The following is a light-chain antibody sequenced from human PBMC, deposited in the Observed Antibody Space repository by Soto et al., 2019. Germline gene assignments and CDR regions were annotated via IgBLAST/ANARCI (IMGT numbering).Light chain of an antibody. V-gene: IGKV3-15*01. J-gene: IGKJ2*01. CDR1: QRISSN. CDR2: SAS. CDR3: QQYINWPPTYT. Sequence: EIVMTQSPATLSVSPGERATLSCRASQRISSNLAWYQQKPGQAPRLLIYSASTSATGIPARFSGSGSETEFTLTISSLQSEDVAVYYCQQYINWPPTYTFGQGTKLEIK.